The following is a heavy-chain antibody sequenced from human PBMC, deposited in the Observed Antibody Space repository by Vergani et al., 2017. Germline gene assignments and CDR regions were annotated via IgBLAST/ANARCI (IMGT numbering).Heavy chain of an antibody. Sequence: VQLVQSGAEVRKPGASVKVSCKASGGTFSSYTISWVRQAPGQGLEWMGRIIPILGIANYAQKFQGRVTITADKSTSTAYMELSSLRSEDTAVYYCARGNGSPLVPLYYYYGMDVWGQGTTVTVSS. J-gene: IGHJ6*02. CDR3: ARGNGSPLVPLYYYYGMDV. V-gene: IGHV1-69*04. D-gene: IGHD6-13*01. CDR2: IIPILGIA. CDR1: GGTFSSYT.